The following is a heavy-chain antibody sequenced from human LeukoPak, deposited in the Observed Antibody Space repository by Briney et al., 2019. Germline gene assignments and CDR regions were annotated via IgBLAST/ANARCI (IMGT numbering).Heavy chain of an antibody. CDR3: ARGGRSGYYLSAFDI. J-gene: IGHJ3*02. CDR1: GGSISSGGYS. D-gene: IGHD3-22*01. V-gene: IGHV4-30-2*01. CDR2: IYHSGST. Sequence: PSETLSLTCAVSGGSISSGGYSWRWIRQPPGKGLEWIGYIYHSGSTYYNPSLKSRVTISVDRSKNQFSLKLSSVTAADTAVYYCARGGRSGYYLSAFDIWGQGTMVTVSS.